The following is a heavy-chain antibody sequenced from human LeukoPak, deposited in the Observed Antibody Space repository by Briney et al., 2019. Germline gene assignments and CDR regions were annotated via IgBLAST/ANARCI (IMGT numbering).Heavy chain of an antibody. J-gene: IGHJ6*02. CDR3: AGDVSNNYDFYAGKYYYYGMDV. V-gene: IGHV1-69*04. Sequence: SVKVSCKASGGTFSSYAISWVRQAPGQRNEWMGRIIPILDIANYAQKFQGRVTITADKSTSTAYMEQSSLRTEDTAVDYCAGDVSNNYDFYAGKYYYYGMDVWGQGTTVTVSS. CDR2: IIPILDIA. D-gene: IGHD3-3*01. CDR1: GGTFSSYA.